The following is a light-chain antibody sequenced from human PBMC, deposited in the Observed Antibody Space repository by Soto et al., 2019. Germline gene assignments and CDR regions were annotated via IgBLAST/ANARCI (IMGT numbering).Light chain of an antibody. V-gene: IGKV3-20*01. CDR2: SAS. Sequence: EIVLTQSPGTLSLSPGERATLSCRASQTVSTNYLAWYQQKPGQPPRLLIHSASSRASGIPDRFTGSGSGTNFTLTISRLEPEDSAVYYCQQYDKLPRTFGQGTKVDIK. CDR1: QTVSTNY. CDR3: QQYDKLPRT. J-gene: IGKJ1*01.